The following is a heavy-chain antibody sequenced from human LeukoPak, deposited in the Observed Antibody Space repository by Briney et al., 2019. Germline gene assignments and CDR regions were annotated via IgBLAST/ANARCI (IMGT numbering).Heavy chain of an antibody. D-gene: IGHD3-10*01. CDR2: INHSGST. CDR3: ARAPYYGSGSPPLPLDH. CDR1: GGSFSGYY. V-gene: IGHV4-34*01. J-gene: IGHJ4*02. Sequence: SETLSLTCAVYGGSFSGYYWSWIRQPPGKGLEWIGEINHSGSTNYNPSLKSRVTISVDTSKNQFSLKLSSVTAADTAVYYCARAPYYGSGSPPLPLDHWGQGTLVTVSS.